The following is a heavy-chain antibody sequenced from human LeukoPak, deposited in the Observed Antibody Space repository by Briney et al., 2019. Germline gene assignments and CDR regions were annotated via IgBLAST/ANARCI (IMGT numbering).Heavy chain of an antibody. D-gene: IGHD5-18*01. V-gene: IGHV3-20*04. CDR3: ARADKDGYGFFGFDY. CDR1: GFTFSSYA. J-gene: IGHJ4*02. Sequence: GGSLRLSCSASGFTFSSYAMHWVRQAPGKGLEWVSGINWNGGSIGYADSVKGRFTISRDNAKNSLYLQINSLRAEDTALYYCARADKDGYGFFGFDYWGQGTLVTVSS. CDR2: INWNGGSI.